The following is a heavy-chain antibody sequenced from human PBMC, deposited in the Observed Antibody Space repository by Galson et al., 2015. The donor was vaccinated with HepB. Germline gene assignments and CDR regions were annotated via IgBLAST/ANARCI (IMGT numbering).Heavy chain of an antibody. Sequence: SLRLSCAASGFTFSSYAMSWFRQAPGKGLEWVSAISGSGGSTYNADSAKGRFTISSDNSKNTVNLQLNSMRAEDSAVYYCAKGGYYDFWSLTYWGQGTLVTVSS. V-gene: IGHV3-23*01. CDR1: GFTFSSYA. CDR3: AKGGYYDFWSLTY. CDR2: ISGSGGST. D-gene: IGHD3-3*01. J-gene: IGHJ4*02.